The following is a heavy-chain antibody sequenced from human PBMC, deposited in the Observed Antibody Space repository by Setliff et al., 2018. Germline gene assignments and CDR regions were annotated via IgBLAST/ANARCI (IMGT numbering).Heavy chain of an antibody. CDR3: ASCRYQVPYDY. J-gene: IGHJ4*02. D-gene: IGHD2-2*01. CDR2: VYDSGTT. V-gene: IGHV4-39*01. CDR1: GGGGSFSAYY. Sequence: SETLSLTCGVSGGGGSFSAYYWSWIRQPPGKGLEWIGTVYDSGTTYYNPSLKSRVTIFVDTSKNQFSLNLNSVTAADTGVYYCASCRYQVPYDYWGQGILVTVSS.